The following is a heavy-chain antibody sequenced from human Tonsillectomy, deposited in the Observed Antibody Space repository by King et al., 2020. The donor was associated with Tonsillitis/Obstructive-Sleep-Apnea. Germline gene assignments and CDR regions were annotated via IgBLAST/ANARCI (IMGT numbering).Heavy chain of an antibody. CDR1: GGSFSGYY. V-gene: IGHV4-34*01. D-gene: IGHD3-16*01. CDR3: ARRAGFGTRYYYYGMDV. CDR2: INHSGST. Sequence: VQLQQWGAGLLKPSETLSLTCAVYGGSFSGYYWSWIRQPPGKGLEWIGEINHSGSTNYNPSLKSQFTISVDTSKNQFSLKRSSVTAADTAVYYCARRAGFGTRYYYYGMDVWGQGTTVTVSS. J-gene: IGHJ6*02.